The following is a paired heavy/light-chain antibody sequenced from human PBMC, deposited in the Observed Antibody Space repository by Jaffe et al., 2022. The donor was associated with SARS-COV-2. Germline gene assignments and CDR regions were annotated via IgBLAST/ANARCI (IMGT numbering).Heavy chain of an antibody. J-gene: IGHJ5*02. V-gene: IGHV5-51*01. CDR3: ARSDSGVSDPYQADL. CDR1: GHKFTDYW. Sequence: EVPLVQSGPEVRKPGESLTISCKGSGHKFTDYWIGWVRQTPGKGLEWMGIIYPGDSDTRYSPSFRGQVTISADNSINTAFLQWRSLKVSDTGMYYCARSDSGVSDPYQADLWGQGTPVTVSS. D-gene: IGHD2-15*01. CDR2: IYPGDSDT.
Light chain of an antibody. CDR3: QQYSTFFT. J-gene: IGKJ5*01. CDR2: KAS. CDR1: QSISNW. Sequence: DIQMTQFPSTLSASVGDRVTITCRASQSISNWLAWYQQKPGKPPKLLIYKASNLEIGVPSRFSGSGSGTEFTLTISSLQPDDFATYYCQQYSTFFTFGQGTRLEIK. V-gene: IGKV1-5*03.